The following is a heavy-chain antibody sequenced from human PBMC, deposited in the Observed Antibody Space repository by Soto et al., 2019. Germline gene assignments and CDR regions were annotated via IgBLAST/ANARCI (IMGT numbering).Heavy chain of an antibody. CDR2: INQDGSVK. J-gene: IGHJ5*02. CDR3: ASEVAGPFDP. Sequence: GGSLRLSCAASGFTCSSYWMNWVRQAPGKGLEWVANINQDGSVKQYVGSVKGRITISGDNAKNSLFLQMNSLTAEDTAVYYCASEVAGPFDPWGQGIPVTVSS. V-gene: IGHV3-7*03. D-gene: IGHD6-19*01. CDR1: GFTCSSYW.